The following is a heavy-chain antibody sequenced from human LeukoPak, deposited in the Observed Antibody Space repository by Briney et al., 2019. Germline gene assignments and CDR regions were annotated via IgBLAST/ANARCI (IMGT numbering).Heavy chain of an antibody. CDR3: AKEGGLEMTTVTTGLDY. CDR1: GFTFSSYW. CDR2: ISYDGSNK. V-gene: IGHV3-30*18. Sequence: QSGGSLRLSCAASGFTFSSYWMSWVRQAPGKGLEWVAVISYDGSNKYYADSVKGRFTISRDNSKNTLYLQMNSLRAEDTAVYYCAKEGGLEMTTVTTGLDYWGQGTLVTVSS. D-gene: IGHD4-17*01. J-gene: IGHJ4*02.